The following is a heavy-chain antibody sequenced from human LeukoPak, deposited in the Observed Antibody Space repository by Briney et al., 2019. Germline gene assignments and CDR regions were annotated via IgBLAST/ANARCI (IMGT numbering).Heavy chain of an antibody. Sequence: ASVKVSCKASGYTFTSYYMHWVRQAPGQGLEWMGIINPSGGSTSYAQKFQGRVTMTRDTSTSTVYMELSSLRSEDTAVYYCARDPHYYDSSGRPFDYWGQGTLVTVSS. J-gene: IGHJ4*02. CDR1: GYTFTSYY. CDR2: INPSGGST. CDR3: ARDPHYYDSSGRPFDY. V-gene: IGHV1-46*01. D-gene: IGHD3-22*01.